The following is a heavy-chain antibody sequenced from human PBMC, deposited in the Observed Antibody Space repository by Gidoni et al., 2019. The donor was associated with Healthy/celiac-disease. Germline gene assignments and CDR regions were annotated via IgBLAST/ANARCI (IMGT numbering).Heavy chain of an antibody. J-gene: IGHJ4*02. Sequence: EVQLVESGGGLVKPGGSLRLSCAASGFTFISYSMNWVRQAPGKGLEWVSSISSSSSYIYYADSVKGRFTISRDNAKNSLYLQMNSLRAEDTAVYYCARAGGYCSGGSCRYFDYWGQGTLVTVSS. CDR2: ISSSSSYI. CDR1: GFTFISYS. D-gene: IGHD2-15*01. CDR3: ARAGGYCSGGSCRYFDY. V-gene: IGHV3-21*01.